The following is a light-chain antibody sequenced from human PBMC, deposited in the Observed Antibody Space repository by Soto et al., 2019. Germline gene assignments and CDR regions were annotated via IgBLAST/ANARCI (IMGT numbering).Light chain of an antibody. Sequence: EIVMTQSPATLSVSPGERATLSCRASQSVSSSLAWYQQKPGQAPRLLIYGASTRATGIPARFSGSGSGIEFTLTISSLQSVDFAVYYCQQYNNWWTFGQGTKVEIK. V-gene: IGKV3-15*01. CDR3: QQYNNWWT. CDR2: GAS. J-gene: IGKJ1*01. CDR1: QSVSSS.